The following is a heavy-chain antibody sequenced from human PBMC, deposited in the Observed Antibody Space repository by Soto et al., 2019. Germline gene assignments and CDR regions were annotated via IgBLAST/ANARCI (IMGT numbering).Heavy chain of an antibody. CDR1: GFTFSNYW. V-gene: IGHV3-7*01. D-gene: IGHD3-10*01. CDR3: ARAIYGTPVDY. CDR2: IKQDGGEK. Sequence: RRLSCAASGFTFSNYWLSWVRQAPGKGLEWVASIKQDGGEKYFVDSVKGRFTISRDNAKNSLYLQMNSLRAEDTAVYYCARAIYGTPVDYWGQGTLVTVSS. J-gene: IGHJ4*02.